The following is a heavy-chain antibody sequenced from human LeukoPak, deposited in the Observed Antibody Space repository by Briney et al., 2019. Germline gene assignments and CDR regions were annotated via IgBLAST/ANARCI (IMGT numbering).Heavy chain of an antibody. CDR2: VYYSGST. CDR1: GGSVSGYY. V-gene: IGHV4-59*02. CDR3: ARGDIRIGIRYFTTFDY. J-gene: IGHJ4*02. Sequence: SETLSLTCVVSGGSVSGYYWGWIRQPPGRGLEWIGYVYYSGSTNYNPSFKSRITISVDTSRNQFSLQLSSVTAEDTAVYYCARGDIRIGIRYFTTFDYWGQGTLVTVSS. D-gene: IGHD3-9*01.